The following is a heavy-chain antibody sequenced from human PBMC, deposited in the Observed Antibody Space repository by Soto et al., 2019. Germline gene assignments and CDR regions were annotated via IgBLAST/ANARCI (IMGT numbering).Heavy chain of an antibody. Sequence: QLQLQESGSGLVKPSQTLSLTCAVSGGSISSGGYSWSWIRQPPGKGLEWIGYIYHSGSTYHNPSLKTRVTTTVDRSKNQISLKLSSVTAADTAVYYCARGMTTVTTFDYWGQGTLVTVSS. V-gene: IGHV4-30-2*01. J-gene: IGHJ4*02. CDR2: IYHSGST. CDR3: ARGMTTVTTFDY. D-gene: IGHD4-17*01. CDR1: GGSISSGGYS.